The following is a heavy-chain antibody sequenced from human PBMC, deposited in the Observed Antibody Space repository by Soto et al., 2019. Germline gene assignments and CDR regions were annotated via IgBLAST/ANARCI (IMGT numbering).Heavy chain of an antibody. J-gene: IGHJ5*02. Sequence: QVQLVQAGAEVKKPGSSVKVSCKASGGTFSSYAISWVRQAPGQGLEGMGGIIPIFGTANYAQKFQGRVKITADESKSTAYLELSSLRSEDTAVYYCARGGGYCSGGSCSHNWFDPWGQGTLVTVSS. D-gene: IGHD2-15*01. CDR2: IIPIFGTA. CDR3: ARGGGYCSGGSCSHNWFDP. V-gene: IGHV1-69*01. CDR1: GGTFSSYA.